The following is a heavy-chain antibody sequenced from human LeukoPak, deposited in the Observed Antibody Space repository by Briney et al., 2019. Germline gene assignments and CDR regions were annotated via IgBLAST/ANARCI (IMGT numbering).Heavy chain of an antibody. Sequence: SETLSLTCTVSGGSISGYYWSWIRQPAGKGLEWIGRIYTSGSTNYNPSLKSRVTISVDTSKTQFSLKLTSVTAADTAVYYCAREGATGGTYNWFDPWGQGTLVTVSS. CDR1: GGSISGYY. J-gene: IGHJ5*02. CDR3: AREGATGGTYNWFDP. D-gene: IGHD1-1*01. CDR2: IYTSGST. V-gene: IGHV4-4*07.